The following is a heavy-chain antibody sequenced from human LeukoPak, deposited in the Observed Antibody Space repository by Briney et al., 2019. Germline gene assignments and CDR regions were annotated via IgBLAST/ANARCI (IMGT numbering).Heavy chain of an antibody. V-gene: IGHV1-18*01. CDR2: ISAYNGNT. CDR3: ARDYCGGDCYPITKIDY. D-gene: IGHD2-21*02. Sequence: ASVKVSCKASGYTFTSYGISWVRQAPGQGLEWMGWISAYNGNTNYAQKLRGRVTMTTDTSTSTAYMELRSLRSDDTAVYSCARDYCGGDCYPITKIDYWGQGTLVTVSS. J-gene: IGHJ4*02. CDR1: GYTFTSYG.